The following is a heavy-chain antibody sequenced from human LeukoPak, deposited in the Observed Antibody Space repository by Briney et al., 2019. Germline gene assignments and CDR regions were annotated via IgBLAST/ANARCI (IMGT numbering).Heavy chain of an antibody. CDR3: AKDLGSSGWYIDY. CDR2: IKTDGRDT. J-gene: IGHJ4*02. D-gene: IGHD6-19*01. V-gene: IGHV3-74*01. Sequence: PGGSLRLSCAASGFTFSSYSMNWVRQAPGKGLVWVSRIKTDGRDTNYADSVKGRFTISRDNSKNTLYLQMNSLRAEDTAVYYCAKDLGSSGWYIDYWGQGTLVTVSS. CDR1: GFTFSSYS.